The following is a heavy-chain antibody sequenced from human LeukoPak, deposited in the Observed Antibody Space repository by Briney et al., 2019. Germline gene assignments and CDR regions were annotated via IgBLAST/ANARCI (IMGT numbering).Heavy chain of an antibody. CDR2: IYYSGST. V-gene: IGHV4-59*01. CDR3: ARETYYDFWRGFDP. Sequence: SETLSLTCTVSGGSISSYYWSWIRQPPGKGLEWIGYIYYSGSTNYNPSLKSRVTISVDTSKNQFSLKLSSVTAADTAVYYCARETYYDFWRGFDPWGQGTLVTVSS. D-gene: IGHD3-3*01. J-gene: IGHJ5*02. CDR1: GGSISSYY.